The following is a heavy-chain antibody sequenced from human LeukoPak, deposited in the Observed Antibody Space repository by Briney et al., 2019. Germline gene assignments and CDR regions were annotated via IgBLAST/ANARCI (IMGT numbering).Heavy chain of an antibody. CDR1: GFTFSSYS. D-gene: IGHD5-12*01. CDR3: ARDQVATIGTFYYYYYMDV. Sequence: PGGSLRLSCAASGFTFSSYSMNWVRQAPGKGLEWVSSISSSSSYIYYADSVKGRFTISRDNAKNSLYLQMNSLRAEDTAVYYCARDQVATIGTFYYYYYMDVWGKGTTVTISS. V-gene: IGHV3-21*01. J-gene: IGHJ6*03. CDR2: ISSSSSYI.